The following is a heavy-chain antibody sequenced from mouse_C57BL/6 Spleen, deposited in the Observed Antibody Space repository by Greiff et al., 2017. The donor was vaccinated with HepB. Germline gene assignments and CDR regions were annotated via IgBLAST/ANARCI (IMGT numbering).Heavy chain of an antibody. CDR2: INPNNGGT. CDR1: AYTFTDYN. V-gene: IGHV1-18*01. Sequence: EVQLQQSGPELVKPGASVKIPCKASAYTFTDYNMDWVKQSHGKSLEWIGDINPNNGGTIYNQKFKGKATLTVDKSSSTAYMELRSLTSEDTAVYYCARGPSRRGSIEWYYCDYWGQGTTLTVSS. D-gene: IGHD1-1*01. J-gene: IGHJ2*01. CDR3: ARGPSRRGSIEWYYCDY.